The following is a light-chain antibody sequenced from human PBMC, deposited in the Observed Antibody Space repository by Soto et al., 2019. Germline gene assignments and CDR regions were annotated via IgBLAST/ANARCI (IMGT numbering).Light chain of an antibody. Sequence: QSALTQPASVSGSPGQSITISCTGTSSDVGSYNYVSWYQQHPGKAPKLMIYDVSNRPSGVSNRFSGSNSGNTASLTISGLQAEDEADYYCSSYTSSSTLVVFGGGTKLTVL. CDR2: DVS. V-gene: IGLV2-14*01. J-gene: IGLJ2*01. CDR3: SSYTSSSTLVV. CDR1: SSDVGSYNY.